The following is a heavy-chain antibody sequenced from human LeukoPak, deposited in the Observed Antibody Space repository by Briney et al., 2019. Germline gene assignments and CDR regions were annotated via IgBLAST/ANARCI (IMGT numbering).Heavy chain of an antibody. CDR2: INHSRST. Sequence: PSETLSLTCAVYGGSFSGYYWSWIRQPPGKGLEWIGEINHSRSTNYNPSLKSRVTISVDTSKNQFSLKLSSVTAADTAVYYCAREGREAPGYFDLWGRGTLVTVSS. CDR3: AREGREAPGYFDL. D-gene: IGHD1-26*01. J-gene: IGHJ2*01. CDR1: GGSFSGYY. V-gene: IGHV4-34*01.